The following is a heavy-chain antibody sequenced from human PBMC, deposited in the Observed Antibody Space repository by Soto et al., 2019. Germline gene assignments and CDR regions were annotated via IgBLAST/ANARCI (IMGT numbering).Heavy chain of an antibody. Sequence: GASMKVSFKASGGTFSSYAISWVRQAPGQRLEWMGGIIPIFGTANYAQKFQGRVTITADESTSTAYMELSSLRSEDTAVYYSARVYYDSSGYSRVGDAFDIWGQGTMVTVSS. CDR2: IIPIFGTA. V-gene: IGHV1-69*13. CDR1: GGTFSSYA. J-gene: IGHJ3*02. D-gene: IGHD3-22*01. CDR3: ARVYYDSSGYSRVGDAFDI.